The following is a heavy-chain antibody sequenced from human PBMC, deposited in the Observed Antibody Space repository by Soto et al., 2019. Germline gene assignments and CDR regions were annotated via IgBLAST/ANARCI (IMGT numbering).Heavy chain of an antibody. CDR2: ISSSSSYI. J-gene: IGHJ6*02. V-gene: IGHV3-21*01. CDR3: ARDFREDPYYYGMDV. CDR1: GFTFSSSS. Sequence: PXGSLRLTGPASGFTFSSSSMNWVRQAPGKGLEWVSSISSSSSYIYYADPVKGRFTISRDNAKNSLYLQMNSLRAEDTAVYYCARDFREDPYYYGMDVWGQGTTVTVSS.